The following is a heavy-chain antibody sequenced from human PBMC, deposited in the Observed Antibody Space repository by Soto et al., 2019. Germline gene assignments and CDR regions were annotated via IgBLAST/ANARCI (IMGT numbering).Heavy chain of an antibody. V-gene: IGHV4-4*07. CDR1: GGSISSYY. CDR3: AIDPHGGSGSYYYYYGMDV. CDR2: IYTSGST. D-gene: IGHD1-26*01. Sequence: SETLSLTCTVSGGSISSYYWSWIRQPAGKGLEWIGRIYTSGSTNYNPSLKSRVTMSVDTSKNQFYLKLSSVTAADTAVYYCAIDPHGGSGSYYYYYGMDVWGQGTTVTVSS. J-gene: IGHJ6*02.